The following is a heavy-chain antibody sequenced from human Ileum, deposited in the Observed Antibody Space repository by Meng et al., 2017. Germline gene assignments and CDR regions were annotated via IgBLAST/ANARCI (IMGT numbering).Heavy chain of an antibody. Sequence: QVQLQESGPGLVKASQTLSLTCAVSGDSINRGDHYWTWIRQPPGKGPEWMGYIYSSGRTYYTPSLKGRLTISADTSQSTFSLKLNSVTATDTAVYFCAKATYLGSGYYFDYWGQGALVTVSP. CDR1: GDSINRGDHY. V-gene: IGHV4-30-4*01. D-gene: IGHD3-10*01. J-gene: IGHJ4*02. CDR3: AKATYLGSGYYFDY. CDR2: IYSSGRT.